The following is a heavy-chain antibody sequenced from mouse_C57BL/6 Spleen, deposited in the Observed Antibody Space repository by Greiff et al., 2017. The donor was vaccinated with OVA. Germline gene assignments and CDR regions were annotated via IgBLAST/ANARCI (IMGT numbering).Heavy chain of an antibody. CDR1: GFNIKNTY. CDR3: APICGSSWDGFAY. V-gene: IGHV14-3*01. CDR2: IDPANGNT. D-gene: IGHD1-1*01. J-gene: IGHJ3*01. Sequence: VQLQQSVAELVRPGASVKLSCTASGFNIKNTYMHWVKQRPEQGLEWIGRIDPANGNTKYAPKFQGKATITADTSSNTAYLQLRSLTSEDTAIYYCAPICGSSWDGFAYWGQGTLVTVSA.